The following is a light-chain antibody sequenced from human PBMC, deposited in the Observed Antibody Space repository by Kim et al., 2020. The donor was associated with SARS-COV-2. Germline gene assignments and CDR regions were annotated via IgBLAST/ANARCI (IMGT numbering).Light chain of an antibody. CDR1: SSEVGSYDL. CDR2: EVT. Sequence: GQSITISCTGTSSEVGSYDLVSWYQQHPGKAPKLMIYEVTKRPSGVSNRFSGSKSGNTASLTISGLQAEDEADYYCCSYAGSTTWVFGGGTKVTVL. V-gene: IGLV2-23*02. CDR3: CSYAGSTTWV. J-gene: IGLJ3*02.